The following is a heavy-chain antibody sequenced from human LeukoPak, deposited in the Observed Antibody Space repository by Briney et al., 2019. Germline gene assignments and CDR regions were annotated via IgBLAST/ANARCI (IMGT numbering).Heavy chain of an antibody. CDR1: GFTFSSYE. D-gene: IGHD3-22*01. CDR2: ISSSGSTI. CDR3: AKDPPHHYDSGGFDY. J-gene: IGHJ4*02. Sequence: GGSLRLSCAASGFTFSSYEMNWVRQAPGKGLEWVSYISSSGSTIYYADSVKGRFTISRDNAKNSLYLQMNSLRAEDTAVYYCAKDPPHHYDSGGFDYWGQGTLVTVSS. V-gene: IGHV3-48*03.